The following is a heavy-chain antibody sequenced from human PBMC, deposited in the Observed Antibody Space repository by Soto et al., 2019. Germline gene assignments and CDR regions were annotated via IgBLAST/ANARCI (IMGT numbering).Heavy chain of an antibody. V-gene: IGHV4-39*01. Sequence: SETLSLTCTVSGGSISSSSYYWGWIRQPPGKGLEWIGSIYYSGSTYYNPSLKSRVTISVDTSKNQFSLKLSSVTAADMAVYYCARRDIVLMVYPYWGQGTLVTVSS. D-gene: IGHD2-8*01. CDR1: GGSISSSSYY. CDR3: ARRDIVLMVYPY. J-gene: IGHJ4*02. CDR2: IYYSGST.